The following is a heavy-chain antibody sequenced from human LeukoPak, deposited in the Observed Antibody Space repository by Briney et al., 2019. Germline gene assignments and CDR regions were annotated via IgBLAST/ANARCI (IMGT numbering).Heavy chain of an antibody. CDR2: INSDGTST. V-gene: IGHV3-74*01. J-gene: IGHJ4*02. CDR1: AFTFSSYW. D-gene: IGHD5-24*01. CDR3: AREGRRQMATTFDY. Sequence: SGGSLRLSCAASAFTFSSYWMHWVRQAPGEGLVWVSRINSDGTSTSQADSVKGRFTISRDNAKNTLYLQMNSLRAEDTAVYYCAREGRRQMATTFDYWGQGTLVTVSS.